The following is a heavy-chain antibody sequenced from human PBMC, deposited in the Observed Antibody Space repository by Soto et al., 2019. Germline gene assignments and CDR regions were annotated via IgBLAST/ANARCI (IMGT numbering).Heavy chain of an antibody. Sequence: PSETLSLTCTVSGGSISSFYWSWIRQPAGKGLEWIGRIYSGGRNNYNHHLKSRVTMSVDTAKNQFSLRLSSVTAADTAMYYCARGSSRWDDWGQGTLVTVSS. CDR1: GGSISSFY. CDR2: IYSGGRN. CDR3: ARGSSRWDD. D-gene: IGHD6-13*01. V-gene: IGHV4-4*07. J-gene: IGHJ4*02.